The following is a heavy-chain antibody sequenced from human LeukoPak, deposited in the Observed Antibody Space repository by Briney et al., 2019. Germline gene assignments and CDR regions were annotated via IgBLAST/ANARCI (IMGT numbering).Heavy chain of an antibody. CDR2: FDPEDGET. CDR3: ATYYYDSSGYYPGAEYFQH. J-gene: IGHJ1*01. Sequence: ASVKVSCKVSGDTLTELSMHWVRQAPGKGLEWMGGFDPEDGETIYAQKFQGRVTMTEDTSTDTAYMELSSLRSEDTAVYYCATYYYDSSGYYPGAEYFQHWGQGTLVTVSS. D-gene: IGHD3-22*01. V-gene: IGHV1-24*01. CDR1: GDTLTELS.